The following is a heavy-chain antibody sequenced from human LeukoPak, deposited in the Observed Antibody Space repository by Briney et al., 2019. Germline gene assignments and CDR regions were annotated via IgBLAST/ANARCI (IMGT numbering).Heavy chain of an antibody. J-gene: IGHJ4*02. CDR3: ARVGGSSSFGY. V-gene: IGHV4-59*01. CDR2: ICNSGST. CDR1: GGSISSYY. D-gene: IGHD6-6*01. Sequence: SETLSLTCTVSGGSISSYYWSWIRQPPGKGLEWIGYICNSGSTNYNPSLKSRVTISVDTSKNQFSLKVSSVTAADTAVYYCARVGGSSSFGYWGQGTLVTVSS.